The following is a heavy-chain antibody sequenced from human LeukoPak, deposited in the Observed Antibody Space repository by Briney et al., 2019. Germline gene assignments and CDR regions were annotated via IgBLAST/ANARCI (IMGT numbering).Heavy chain of an antibody. D-gene: IGHD2-2*01. CDR3: ARDGKKDIVVVPAAPTPDY. J-gene: IGHJ4*02. CDR1: GFTFSSYN. Sequence: PGGSLRLSCAASGFTFSSYNMNWVRQAPGKGLEWVSSIGGSGSHIYYADSVKGRFTTSRDNAKNSLYLQMNSLRVEDTAVYYCARDGKKDIVVVPAAPTPDYWGQGSLVTVSS. V-gene: IGHV3-21*01. CDR2: IGGSGSHI.